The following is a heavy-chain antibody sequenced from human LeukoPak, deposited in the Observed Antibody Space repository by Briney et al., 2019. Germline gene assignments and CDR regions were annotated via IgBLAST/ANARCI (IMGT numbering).Heavy chain of an antibody. CDR3: ARNTGYSSSWYPGYFDY. CDR2: IKQDGSEK. J-gene: IGHJ4*02. V-gene: IGHV3-7*03. Sequence: PGGSLRLSCAASGFTFSSYWMSWVRQAPGKGLEWVANIKQDGSEKYYVDSVKGRFTISRDNAKNSLYLQMNSLRAEDTAVYYCARNTGYSSSWYPGYFDYWGQGTLVTVSS. D-gene: IGHD6-13*01. CDR1: GFTFSSYW.